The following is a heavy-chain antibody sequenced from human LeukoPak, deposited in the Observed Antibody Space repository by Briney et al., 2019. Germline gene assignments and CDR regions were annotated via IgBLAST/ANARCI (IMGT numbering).Heavy chain of an antibody. Sequence: PGGSLRLSCAASGRTFRNAWRSWFRQAPGRGLEWVGRIKTKGDGGTTDYAAAVKGRFSISRDDSKNTVYLQMNSLNTEDTAVYYCATDQRTVTTDYWGQGTLVTVSS. CDR2: IKTKGDGGTT. J-gene: IGHJ4*02. V-gene: IGHV3-15*01. CDR3: ATDQRTVTTDY. CDR1: GRTFRNAW. D-gene: IGHD4-17*01.